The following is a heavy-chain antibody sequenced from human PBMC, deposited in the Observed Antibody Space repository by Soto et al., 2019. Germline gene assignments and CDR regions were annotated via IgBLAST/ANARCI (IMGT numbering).Heavy chain of an antibody. CDR2: IKSKTDGGTT. CDR3: TTSTIFGY. Sequence: SVSNAWMNWVRQATGKGLEWVGRIKSKTDGGTTDYAAPVKGRFTMSRDDSKNTLYLQMNSLKTEDTDVYYCTTSTIFGYWGQGTLVTVSS. D-gene: IGHD3-3*01. J-gene: IGHJ4*02. V-gene: IGHV3-15*07. CDR1: SVSNAW.